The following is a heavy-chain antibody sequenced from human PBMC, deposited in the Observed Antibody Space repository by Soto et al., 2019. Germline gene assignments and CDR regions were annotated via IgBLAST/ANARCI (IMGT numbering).Heavy chain of an antibody. D-gene: IGHD3-3*01. Sequence: GASVKVSCKASGGTFSSYAISWVRQAPGQGLEWMGGIIPISGTANYAQKFQGRVTITADESTSKFYMELSSVRAEDTAVYYCARQGYYDFWFGYYNHYYYYMDVWGKGTTVTVSS. CDR1: GGTFSSYA. CDR2: IIPISGTA. CDR3: ARQGYYDFWFGYYNHYYYYMDV. V-gene: IGHV1-69*13. J-gene: IGHJ6*03.